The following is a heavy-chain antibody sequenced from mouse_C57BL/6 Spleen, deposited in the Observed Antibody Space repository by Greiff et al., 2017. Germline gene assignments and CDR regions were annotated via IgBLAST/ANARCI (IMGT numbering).Heavy chain of an antibody. J-gene: IGHJ4*01. CDR3: TTSDDGYYEGYGAMDY. CDR1: GFNIKDYY. CDR2: LDPEDGDT. V-gene: IGHV14-1*01. Sequence: VQLQQSGAELVRPGASVKLSCTASGFNIKDYYMHWVKQRPEQGLEWIGRLDPEDGDTEYAPKFQGKATMTADTSSNTAYLQLSSLTSEDTAVYYCTTSDDGYYEGYGAMDYWGQGTSVTVSS. D-gene: IGHD2-3*01.